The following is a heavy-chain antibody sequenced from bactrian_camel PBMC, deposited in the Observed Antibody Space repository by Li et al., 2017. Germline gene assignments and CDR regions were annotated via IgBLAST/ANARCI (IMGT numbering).Heavy chain of an antibody. Sequence: VQLVESGGGSVQAGGSLRLSCAASGYTGSSKCMAWFRQAPGKEREAVAAIYSGGGSPYYADSVKGRFTISQDNAKKTVFLQMNSLKPEDTAMYYCAADLTPRMNDGIWGRCEYNYWGQGTQVTVS. J-gene: IGHJ4*01. D-gene: IGHD3*01. CDR2: IYSGGGSP. CDR1: GYTGSSKC. V-gene: IGHV3S40*01. CDR3: AADLTPRMNDGIWGRCEYNY.